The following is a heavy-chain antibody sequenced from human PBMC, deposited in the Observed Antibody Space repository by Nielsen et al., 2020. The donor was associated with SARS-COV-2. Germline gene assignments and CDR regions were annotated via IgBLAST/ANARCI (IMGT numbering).Heavy chain of an antibody. D-gene: IGHD6-13*01. CDR1: GFTFDDYA. V-gene: IGHV3-9*01. Sequence: GGSLRLSCAASGFTFDDYAMHWVRQAPGKGLEWVSGISWNSGSIGYADSVKGRFTISRDNAKNSLYLQMNSLRAEDTALYYCATRAAAGHYYYYGMDVWGQGTTVTVSS. J-gene: IGHJ6*02. CDR2: ISWNSGSI. CDR3: ATRAAAGHYYYYGMDV.